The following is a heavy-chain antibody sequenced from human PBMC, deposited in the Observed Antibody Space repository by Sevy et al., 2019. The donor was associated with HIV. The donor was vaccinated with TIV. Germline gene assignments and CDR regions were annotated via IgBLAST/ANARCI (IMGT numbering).Heavy chain of an antibody. CDR2: ITAYDGNT. CDR1: GYTFTSYG. J-gene: IGHJ4*02. V-gene: IGHV1-18*04. Sequence: ASVKVSCKASGYTFTSYGISWVRQAPGQGLEWMGWITAYDGNTNDAQKLQGRVTMTTDTSTSTAYMELRSLRSDDTAVYYCARDLPWFGELIHYFDYWGQGTMVTVSS. D-gene: IGHD3-10*01. CDR3: ARDLPWFGELIHYFDY.